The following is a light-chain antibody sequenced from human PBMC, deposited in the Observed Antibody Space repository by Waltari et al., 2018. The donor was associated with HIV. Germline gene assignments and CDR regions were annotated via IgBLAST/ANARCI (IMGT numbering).Light chain of an antibody. CDR1: STNIGSNI. Sequence: QSVLTQPPSVSGTPGQNVTISCSGSSTNIGSNIVNWYQQVPEAAPKLLIDSNDQRPSGVPDRFSGSKSGTSASLAISGLQSADEADYYCAAWDDSLNGMFGGGTKLTV. CDR2: SND. V-gene: IGLV1-44*01. CDR3: AAWDDSLNGM. J-gene: IGLJ3*02.